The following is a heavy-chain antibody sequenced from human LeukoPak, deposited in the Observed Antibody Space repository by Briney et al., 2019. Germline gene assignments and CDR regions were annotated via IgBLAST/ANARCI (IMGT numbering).Heavy chain of an antibody. Sequence: GGSLRLSCAASGFTFSSYSMNWVRQAPGKGLEWVSSISSSSSYIYYADSVKGRFTISRDNAKNSLCLQMNSLRAEDTAVYYCARDDIVVVPAASYFDYWGQGILVTVSS. CDR1: GFTFSSYS. V-gene: IGHV3-21*01. CDR3: ARDDIVVVPAASYFDY. J-gene: IGHJ4*02. CDR2: ISSSSSYI. D-gene: IGHD2-2*01.